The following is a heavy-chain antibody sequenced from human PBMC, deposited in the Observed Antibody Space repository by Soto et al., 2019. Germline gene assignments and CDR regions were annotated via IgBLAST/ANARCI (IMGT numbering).Heavy chain of an antibody. D-gene: IGHD3-22*01. CDR3: ARQYYYDSSGYYYYAFDI. CDR1: GYSFTSYW. V-gene: IGHV5-51*01. CDR2: IYPGDSDT. Sequence: GESLKISCKGSGYSFTSYWIGGVRQMPGKGLEWMGIIYPGDSDTRYSPSFQGQVTISADKSISTAYLQWSSLKASDTAMYYCARQYYYDSSGYYYYAFDIWGQGTMVTVSS. J-gene: IGHJ3*02.